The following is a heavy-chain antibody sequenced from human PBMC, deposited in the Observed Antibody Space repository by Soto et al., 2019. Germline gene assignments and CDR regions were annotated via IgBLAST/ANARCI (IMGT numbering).Heavy chain of an antibody. Sequence: GGSLRLSCAASGFTFSSYGMHWVRQAPGKGLEWVAVISYDGSNKYYADSVKGRFTISRDNSKNTLYLQMNSLRAEDTAVYYCAKDRSGWYVGYFDYWGQGTLVTVSS. CDR2: ISYDGSNK. D-gene: IGHD6-19*01. J-gene: IGHJ4*02. CDR1: GFTFSSYG. V-gene: IGHV3-30*18. CDR3: AKDRSGWYVGYFDY.